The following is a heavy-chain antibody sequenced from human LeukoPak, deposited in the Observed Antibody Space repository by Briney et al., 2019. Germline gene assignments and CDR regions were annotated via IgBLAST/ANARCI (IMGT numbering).Heavy chain of an antibody. V-gene: IGHV4-39*01. Sequence: SETLSLTCTVSGGSISSSSYYWGWIRQPPGKGLEWIGSIYYSGSTYYNPSLKSRVTISVDTSKNQFSLKLSSVTAADTAVYYCARQFARIRGSYYSDYWGQGTLVTVSS. CDR3: ARQFARIRGSYYSDY. CDR1: GGSISSSSYY. D-gene: IGHD2-15*01. CDR2: IYYSGST. J-gene: IGHJ4*02.